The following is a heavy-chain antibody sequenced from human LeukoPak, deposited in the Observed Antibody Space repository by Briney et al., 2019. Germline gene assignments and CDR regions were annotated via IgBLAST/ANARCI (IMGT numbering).Heavy chain of an antibody. CDR1: GITFSSYA. CDR2: ISGSGGST. J-gene: IGHJ5*02. Sequence: PGGSLRLSCAASGITFSSYAMSWVRQAPGKGLEWVSAISGSGGSTYYADSVKGRFTISRDNSKNTLYLQMNSLRAEDMAIYYCAKDQYSGSYYWFDPWGQGTLVTVSS. CDR3: AKDQYSGSYYWFDP. D-gene: IGHD1-26*01. V-gene: IGHV3-23*01.